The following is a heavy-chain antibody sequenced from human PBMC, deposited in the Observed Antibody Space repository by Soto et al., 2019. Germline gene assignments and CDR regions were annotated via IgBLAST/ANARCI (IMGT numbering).Heavy chain of an antibody. D-gene: IGHD5-12*01. CDR1: GYTFTSYG. J-gene: IGHJ4*02. CDR2: ISAYNGNT. V-gene: IGHV1-18*01. CDR3: ARDPVSVWWLPPFDY. Sequence: ASVKVSCKASGYTFTSYGISWVRQAPGQGLEWMGWISAYNGNTNYAQKLQGRVTMTTDTSTSTAYMELRSLRSDDTAVYYCARDPVSVWWLPPFDYWGQGTLVTVSS.